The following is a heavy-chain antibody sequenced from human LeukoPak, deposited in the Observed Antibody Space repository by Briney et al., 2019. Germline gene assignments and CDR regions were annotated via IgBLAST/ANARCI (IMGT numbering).Heavy chain of an antibody. Sequence: GGSLRLSCAASGFTFSNYEMNGVRQAPGKGLEWVSYISSSGSTIYYADSVKGRFTISRDNAKRLMYLQMNSLRAEDTAVYYCARDHPDFDYWGQGTLVTVSS. J-gene: IGHJ4*02. CDR1: GFTFSNYE. CDR2: ISSSGSTI. CDR3: ARDHPDFDY. V-gene: IGHV3-48*03.